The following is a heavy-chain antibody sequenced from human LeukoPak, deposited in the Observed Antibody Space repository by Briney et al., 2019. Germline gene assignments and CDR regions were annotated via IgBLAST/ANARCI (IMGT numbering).Heavy chain of an antibody. D-gene: IGHD6-19*01. J-gene: IGHJ4*02. CDR1: GGSISSYY. V-gene: IGHV4-59*08. CDR2: IYYSGST. Sequence: SETLSLTCTVSGGSISSYYWSWIRQPPGKGLEWIGYIYYSGSTNYNPSLKSRVTISVDTSKNQFSLKLSSVTAADTAVYYCARSRRPVAGTGAYFDYWGQGTLVTVSS. CDR3: ARSRRPVAGTGAYFDY.